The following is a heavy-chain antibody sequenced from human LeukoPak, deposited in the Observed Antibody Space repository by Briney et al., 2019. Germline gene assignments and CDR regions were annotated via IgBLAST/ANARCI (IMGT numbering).Heavy chain of an antibody. CDR2: ISSSSSYI. CDR1: GFTFSSYS. V-gene: IGHV3-21*01. J-gene: IGHJ6*03. CDR3: AIVDTAMNYMDV. D-gene: IGHD5-18*01. Sequence: PGGSLRLSCAASGFTFSSYSMNWVRQAPGKGLEWVSSISSSSSYIYYADSVKGRFTISRDNAKNSLYLQMNCLRAEDTAVYYCAIVDTAMNYMDVWGKGTTVTVSS.